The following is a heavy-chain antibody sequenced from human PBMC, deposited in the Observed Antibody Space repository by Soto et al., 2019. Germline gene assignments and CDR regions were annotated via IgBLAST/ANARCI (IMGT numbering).Heavy chain of an antibody. CDR2: ISDDGTNK. J-gene: IGHJ4*02. V-gene: IGHV3-30*04. CDR3: ARRLTTTVTAMGY. Sequence: PGESLKISCKGSGFTFSSFAIQWVRQAPGKGLEWVAAISDDGTNKYTADSVKGRFTISRDNSRNTVYLQVNSLRIEDTAVYYCARRLTTTVTAMGYWGQGTPVTVSS. CDR1: GFTFSSFA. D-gene: IGHD2-21*02.